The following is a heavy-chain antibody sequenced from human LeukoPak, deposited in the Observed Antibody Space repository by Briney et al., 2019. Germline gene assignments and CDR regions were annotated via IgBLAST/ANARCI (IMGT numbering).Heavy chain of an antibody. V-gene: IGHV1-69*04. Sequence: GASVKVSCKPSGGTSSSYAISWVRPALGQGLEWMGRIFPILGIANNTQKYQGRVTITADKSTSTAYMELSSLRSEDTAVYYCARGRPYYDSSGSYFDYWGQGTLVTVSS. CDR1: GGTSSSYA. CDR2: IFPILGIA. D-gene: IGHD3-22*01. J-gene: IGHJ4*02. CDR3: ARGRPYYDSSGSYFDY.